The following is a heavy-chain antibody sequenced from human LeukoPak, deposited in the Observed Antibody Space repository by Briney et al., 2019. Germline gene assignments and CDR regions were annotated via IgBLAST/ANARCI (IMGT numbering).Heavy chain of an antibody. J-gene: IGHJ4*02. D-gene: IGHD3-16*01. V-gene: IGHV1-8*01. Sequence: ASVKVSCKASGYTFTSYDINWVRQAPGQGLEWMGWMNPNSGNTGYAQKFQGRVTMTRNTSISTAYMELSSLRSEDTAVYYCARGRGGIGYVWGSGDFDYWGQGTLVTVSS. CDR1: GYTFTSYD. CDR2: MNPNSGNT. CDR3: ARGRGGIGYVWGSGDFDY.